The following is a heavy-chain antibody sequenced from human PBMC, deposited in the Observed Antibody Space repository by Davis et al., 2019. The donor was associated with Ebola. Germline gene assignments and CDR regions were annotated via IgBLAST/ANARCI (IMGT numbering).Heavy chain of an antibody. CDR1: GGTFSSYA. Sequence: ASVKVSCKASGGTFSSYAISWVRQAPGQGLEWMGWISAYNGNTNYAQKLQGRVTMTTDTSTSTAYMELRSLRSDDTAVYYCARMNWNYDFIDYWGQGTLVTVSS. V-gene: IGHV1-18*01. D-gene: IGHD1-7*01. CDR3: ARMNWNYDFIDY. CDR2: ISAYNGNT. J-gene: IGHJ4*02.